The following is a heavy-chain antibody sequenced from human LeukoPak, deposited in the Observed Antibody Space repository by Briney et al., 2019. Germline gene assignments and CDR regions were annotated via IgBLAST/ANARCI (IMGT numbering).Heavy chain of an antibody. J-gene: IGHJ5*02. V-gene: IGHV1-18*01. CDR3: ARKARGYSGYDPLNWFDP. CDR1: GYTFTSYG. Sequence: GASVKVSCKASGYTFTSYGISWVRQAPGQGLEWMGWISAYNGNTNYAQKLQGRVTMTTETSTSTAYMELRSLRSDDTAVYYCARKARGYSGYDPLNWFDPWGQGTLVTVSS. D-gene: IGHD5-12*01. CDR2: ISAYNGNT.